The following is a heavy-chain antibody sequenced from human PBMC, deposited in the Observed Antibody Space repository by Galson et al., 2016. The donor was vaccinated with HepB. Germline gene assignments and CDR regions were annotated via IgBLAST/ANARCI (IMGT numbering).Heavy chain of an antibody. CDR3: VKAFDYVESDVPYYYYAMDV. D-gene: IGHD4-17*01. Sequence: SLRLSCAASGFTFRNYAMNWVRQAPGKGLEWISCVSGGGDNTYYADSLKGRFTISRDNSKNTLSLQMSSLRAEDTAMYFCVKAFDYVESDVPYYYYAMDVWGQGTTVIVSS. V-gene: IGHV3-23*01. CDR2: VSGGGDNT. J-gene: IGHJ6*02. CDR1: GFTFRNYA.